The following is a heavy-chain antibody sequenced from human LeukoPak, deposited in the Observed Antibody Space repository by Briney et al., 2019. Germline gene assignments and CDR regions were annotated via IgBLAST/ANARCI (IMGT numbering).Heavy chain of an antibody. CDR2: INHSGST. Sequence: SETLSLTCAVYGGSFSGYYWSWIRQPPGKGLEWIGEINHSGSTNYNPSLKSRVTISVDTSKNQFSLKLSSVTAADTAVYYCARLSYNYHWFDPWGQGTLVTVSS. J-gene: IGHJ5*02. CDR1: GGSFSGYY. V-gene: IGHV4-34*01. D-gene: IGHD1-20*01. CDR3: ARLSYNYHWFDP.